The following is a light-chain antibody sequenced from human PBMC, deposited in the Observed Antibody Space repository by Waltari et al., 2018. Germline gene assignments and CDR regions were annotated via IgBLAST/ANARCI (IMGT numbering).Light chain of an antibody. CDR2: QIS. Sequence: DVVLTQTPLSSPVTLGQPASISCRSSQSLVHSDGMTYLSWLQQRPGRPPRLRINQISERFSGVRDRFSGSGAVTDFTLTSSRVEADDVGVYYCVQSEQHPWTFGLGTKV. J-gene: IGKJ1*01. CDR3: VQSEQHPWT. CDR1: QSLVHSDGMTY. V-gene: IGKV2-24*01.